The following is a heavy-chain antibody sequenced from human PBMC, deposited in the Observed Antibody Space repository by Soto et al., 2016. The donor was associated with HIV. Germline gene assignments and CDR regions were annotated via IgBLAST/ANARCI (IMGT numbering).Heavy chain of an antibody. CDR1: GFTVSINY. J-gene: IGHJ6*02. V-gene: IGHV3-66*01. CDR3: ARDRRDYYGSGPAYTGMDV. D-gene: IGHD3-10*01. Sequence: EVQLVESGGGLVQPGGSLRLSCAVSGFTVSINYMTWVRQAPGKGLEWVSVIYSGGITYYADSVKGRFTISRDNSKNTLYLQINSLRAEDTAVYYCARDRRDYYGSGPAYTGMDVWGQGTTVTVSS. CDR2: IYSGGIT.